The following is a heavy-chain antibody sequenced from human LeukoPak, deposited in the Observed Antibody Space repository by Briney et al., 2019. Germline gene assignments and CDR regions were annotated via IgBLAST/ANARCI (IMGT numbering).Heavy chain of an antibody. V-gene: IGHV3-7*01. CDR3: ARDRADYFDY. J-gene: IGHJ4*02. Sequence: GGSLRLSCAASGFAFSSYWMSWVRQAPGKGLEWVANIRHDGNEKYYVDSVKGRFTISRDNAKNSLYLQMNSLRAEDTAVYFCARDRADYFDYWGQGTLVTVSS. CDR2: IRHDGNEK. CDR1: GFAFSSYW.